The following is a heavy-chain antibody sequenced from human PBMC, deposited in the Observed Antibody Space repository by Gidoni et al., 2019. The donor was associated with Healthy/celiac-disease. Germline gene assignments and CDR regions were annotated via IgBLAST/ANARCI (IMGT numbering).Heavy chain of an antibody. CDR1: GFTFSSYG. Sequence: QVQLVESGGGVVQPGRSLRLSCAASGFTFSSYGMHWVRQAPGKGLEWLAVISYDGSNKYYADSVKGRFTISRDNSKNTLYLQMNSLRAEDTAVYYCANECSGGSGYSSVYWGQGTLVTVSS. CDR3: ANECSGGSGYSSVY. D-gene: IGHD2-15*01. J-gene: IGHJ4*02. V-gene: IGHV3-30*18. CDR2: ISYDGSNK.